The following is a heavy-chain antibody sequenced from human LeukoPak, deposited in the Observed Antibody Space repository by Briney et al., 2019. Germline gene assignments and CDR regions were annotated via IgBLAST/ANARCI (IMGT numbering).Heavy chain of an antibody. D-gene: IGHD1-1*01. CDR2: ISGSGGST. CDR1: GFTFSSYA. Sequence: GGSLRLSCAASGFTFSSYAMSWVRQAPGKGLEWASAISGSGGSTYYADSVKGRFTISRDNSKNTLYLQMNSLRAEDTAVYYCAKRDTTYYYWYMDVWGKGTTVTVSS. CDR3: AKRDTTYYYWYMDV. J-gene: IGHJ6*03. V-gene: IGHV3-23*01.